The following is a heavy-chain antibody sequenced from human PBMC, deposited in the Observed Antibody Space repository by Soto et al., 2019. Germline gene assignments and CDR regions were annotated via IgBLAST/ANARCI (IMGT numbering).Heavy chain of an antibody. CDR1: GGSISSGGYY. D-gene: IGHD2-21*02. V-gene: IGHV4-30-4*08. Sequence: SETLSLTCTVSGGSISSGGYYWSWIRQHPGKGLEWIGYIYYSGSTYYNPSLKSRVTISVDTSKNQFSLKLSSVTAAETAVYFCAREDDGGDRDYYGLDVWGQGTTVTVSS. CDR2: IYYSGST. J-gene: IGHJ6*02. CDR3: AREDDGGDRDYYGLDV.